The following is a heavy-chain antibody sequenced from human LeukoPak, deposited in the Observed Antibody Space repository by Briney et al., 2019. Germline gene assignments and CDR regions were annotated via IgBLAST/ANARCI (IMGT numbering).Heavy chain of an antibody. D-gene: IGHD2-2*01. Sequence: SETLSLTCAVYGGSFSGYYWSWIRQPPGKGLEWIGEINHSGSTNYNPSLKSRVTISVDTSKNQLSLKLSSVTAQVTALYYCARGMGYWDIVVVPAAKYYFDYWGEGTLVSLS. J-gene: IGHJ4*02. CDR1: GGSFSGYY. CDR2: INHSGST. CDR3: ARGMGYWDIVVVPAAKYYFDY. V-gene: IGHV4-34*01.